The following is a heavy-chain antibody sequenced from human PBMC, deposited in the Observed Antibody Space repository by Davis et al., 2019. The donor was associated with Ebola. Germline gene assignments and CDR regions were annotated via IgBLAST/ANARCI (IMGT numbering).Heavy chain of an antibody. CDR2: IIPIFGTA. CDR3: ARGGYSYGFDY. Sequence: AASVKVSCKASGGTFSSYAISWVRQAPGQGLEWMGGIIPIFGTANYAQKFQGRVTITADESTSTAYMELSSLRSEDTAVYYCARGGYSYGFDYWGQGTLVTVSS. CDR1: GGTFSSYA. D-gene: IGHD5-18*01. J-gene: IGHJ4*02. V-gene: IGHV1-69*13.